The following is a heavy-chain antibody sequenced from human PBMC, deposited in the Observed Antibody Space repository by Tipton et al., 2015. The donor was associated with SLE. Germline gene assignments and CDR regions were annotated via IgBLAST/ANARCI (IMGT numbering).Heavy chain of an antibody. CDR1: GGSITGYY. CDR2: IYTSGTT. V-gene: IGHV4-59*01. Sequence: TLSLTCTVSGGSITGYYWSWIRQPPGKRLEWIGFIYTSGTTNYNPSLTSRVTISVDTSKNQFSLKLRSVTAADTAVYYCAGAWQGYCSGGTCYVLDYWGQGTLVTVSS. CDR3: AGAWQGYCSGGTCYVLDY. D-gene: IGHD2-15*01. J-gene: IGHJ4*02.